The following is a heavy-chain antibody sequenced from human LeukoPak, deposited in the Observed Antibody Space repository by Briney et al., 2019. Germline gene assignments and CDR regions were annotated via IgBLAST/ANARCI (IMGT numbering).Heavy chain of an antibody. J-gene: IGHJ4*02. D-gene: IGHD3-22*01. CDR1: GGSISSYY. V-gene: IGHV4-4*07. CDR3: ARVRYSDSSVLTRKRSYYFDY. Sequence: SETLSLTCTVSGGSISSYYWSWVRQPAGKGLESIGHISTSGSTNYNPSLKSRVTMSVDTSKNQFSLKLSSVTAADTAVYYCARVRYSDSSVLTRKRSYYFDYWGQGTLVTVSS. CDR2: ISTSGST.